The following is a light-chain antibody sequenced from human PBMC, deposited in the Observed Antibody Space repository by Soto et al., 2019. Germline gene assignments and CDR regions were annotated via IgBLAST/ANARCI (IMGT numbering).Light chain of an antibody. CDR2: ANN. J-gene: IGLJ1*01. CDR1: SSNIGAGYD. Sequence: QSVLTQPPSVSGAAGQRVTISCTGSSSNIGAGYDVHWYQQFPGTAPRLLIYANNNRPSGVPDRFSGSKSGTSASLAITGLQADXEAEYYCQSNDFGLSAHNYVFGTGTKVT. V-gene: IGLV1-40*01. CDR3: QSNDFGLSAHNYV.